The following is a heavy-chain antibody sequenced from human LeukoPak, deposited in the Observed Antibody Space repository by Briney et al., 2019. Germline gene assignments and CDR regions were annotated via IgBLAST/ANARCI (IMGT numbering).Heavy chain of an antibody. V-gene: IGHV4-59*01. J-gene: IGHJ4*02. Sequence: SETLSLTCTVSGASISSYYWSWIRQPPGKGLEWIGYIYYSGSTNYNPSLKSRVTISVDTSKNQFYLKLSSVTAADTAVYYCARMYTAMVTVIDYWGQGTLVTVSS. CDR3: ARMYTAMVTVIDY. CDR2: IYYSGST. D-gene: IGHD5-18*01. CDR1: GASISSYY.